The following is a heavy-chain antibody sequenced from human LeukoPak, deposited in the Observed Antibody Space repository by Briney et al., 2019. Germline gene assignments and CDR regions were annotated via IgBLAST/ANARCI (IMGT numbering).Heavy chain of an antibody. CDR2: ISGRSADI. Sequence: GGSLRLSCAASGFTFSSYAMNWVRQAPGKGLEWVSSISGRSADIYYADSVKGRFIISRDNAKNSLYLQMNSLRAEDTAVYYCAREMLAAVAAQSWGQGTLVTVSS. J-gene: IGHJ5*02. CDR1: GFTFSSYA. CDR3: AREMLAAVAAQS. V-gene: IGHV3-21*01. D-gene: IGHD6-19*01.